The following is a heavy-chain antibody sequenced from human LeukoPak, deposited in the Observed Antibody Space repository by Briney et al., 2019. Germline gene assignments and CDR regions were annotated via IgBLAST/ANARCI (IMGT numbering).Heavy chain of an antibody. D-gene: IGHD3-16*01. V-gene: IGHV3-53*04. J-gene: IGHJ3*02. CDR3: AKTYYFCYSSLRDCSFGI. Sequence: PGGSLRLSCAASGFTVSSNYMSWVRQAPGKGLEWVSVIYSGGSTYYADSVKGRFTISRHNSKNTLYLQMNSLRAEDTAVYYCAKTYYFCYSSLRDCSFGILGQGTMVTVSS. CDR1: GFTVSSNY. CDR2: IYSGGST.